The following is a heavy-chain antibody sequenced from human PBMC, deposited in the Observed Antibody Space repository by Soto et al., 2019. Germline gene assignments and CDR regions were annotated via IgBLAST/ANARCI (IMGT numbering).Heavy chain of an antibody. D-gene: IGHD4-4*01. CDR3: ARTGLQSAFDI. V-gene: IGHV1-18*01. CDR2: ISTYNGNT. J-gene: IGHJ3*02. CDR1: GYTFTSYD. Sequence: ASVKVSCKASGYTFTSYDISWVRQAPGQGLEWMGWISTYNGNTNYAQKLQGRVTMTTDTSTSTAYMELSSLSSEDTAVYYCARTGLQSAFDIWGQGTMVTVSS.